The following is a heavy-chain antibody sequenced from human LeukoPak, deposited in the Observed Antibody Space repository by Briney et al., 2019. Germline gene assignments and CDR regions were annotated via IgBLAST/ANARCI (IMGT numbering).Heavy chain of an antibody. CDR2: ISSSSSYI. J-gene: IGHJ4*02. Sequence: GGSLRLSCAASGFTFSSYSMNWVRQAPGKGLEWVSSISSSSSYIYYADSVKGRFTISRDNAKNSLYLQMNSLRAEDTAVYYCARDFSVSEEMATNLDYWGQGTLVTVSS. D-gene: IGHD5-24*01. CDR3: ARDFSVSEEMATNLDY. V-gene: IGHV3-21*01. CDR1: GFTFSSYS.